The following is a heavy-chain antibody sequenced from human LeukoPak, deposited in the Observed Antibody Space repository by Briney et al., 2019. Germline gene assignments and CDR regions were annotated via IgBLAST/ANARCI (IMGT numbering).Heavy chain of an antibody. D-gene: IGHD6-19*01. CDR1: GFTFSSYA. Sequence: GGSLRLSCAASGFTFSSYAMHWVRQAPGKGLEWVAVISYDGSNKYYADSVKGRFTISRDNSKNTLYLQMNSLRAEDTAVYYCARGRGVDSSGWNAYYYYGMDVWGQGTTVTVSS. CDR2: ISYDGSNK. CDR3: ARGRGVDSSGWNAYYYYGMDV. J-gene: IGHJ6*02. V-gene: IGHV3-30-3*01.